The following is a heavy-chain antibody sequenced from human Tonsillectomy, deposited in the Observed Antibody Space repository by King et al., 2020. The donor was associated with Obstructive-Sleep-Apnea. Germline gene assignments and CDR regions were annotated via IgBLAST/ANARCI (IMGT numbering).Heavy chain of an antibody. CDR3: ARADRDIAMGLFDY. D-gene: IGHD5-18*01. CDR1: RGSINTNSY. J-gene: IGHJ4*02. CDR2: IYYSGST. V-gene: IGHV4-39*07. Sequence: QLQESGPGLVKPSETLSLTCTVSRGSINTNSYWGWIRQSPGKGLEWICHIYYSGSTYYNPSLKSRVALSVDTSKNQSSLELNSVTAADTAVYYCARADRDIAMGLFDYWGQGTLVTVSS.